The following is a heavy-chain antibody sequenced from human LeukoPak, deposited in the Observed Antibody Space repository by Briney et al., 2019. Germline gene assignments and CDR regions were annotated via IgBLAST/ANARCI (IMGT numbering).Heavy chain of an antibody. D-gene: IGHD7-27*01. CDR2: IYYSGST. CDR1: GGSISSYY. Sequence: PSETLSPTCSVSGGSISSYYWSWIRQPPGKGLEWIGYIYYSGSTNYNPSLKSRVTISVDTSKNQFSLKLSSVTAADTAVYYCARELSGYMDVWGKGTTVTVSS. CDR3: ARELSGYMDV. V-gene: IGHV4-59*01. J-gene: IGHJ6*03.